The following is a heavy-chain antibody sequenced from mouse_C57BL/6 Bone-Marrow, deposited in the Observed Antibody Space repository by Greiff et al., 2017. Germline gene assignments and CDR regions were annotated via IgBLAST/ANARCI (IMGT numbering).Heavy chain of an antibody. CDR2: INPYNGGT. V-gene: IGHV1-19*01. J-gene: IGHJ4*01. CDR1: GYTFTDYY. D-gene: IGHD3-3*01. CDR3: AREGWAARDY. Sequence: VQLQQSGPVLVKPGASVKMSCKASGYTFTDYYLNWVKQSHGKSLEWIGVINPYNGGTSYNQKFKGKATLTVDKSSSTAYMELNSLTSEDSAVYYCAREGWAARDYWGQGTSVTVSS.